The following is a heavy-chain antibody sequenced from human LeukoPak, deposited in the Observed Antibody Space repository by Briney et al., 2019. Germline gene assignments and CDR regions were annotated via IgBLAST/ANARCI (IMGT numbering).Heavy chain of an antibody. V-gene: IGHV3-30*19. Sequence: GGSLRLSCAASGFTFSSYGMHWVRQAPGKGREGGAVIWYDGSNKYYADSVKGRFTISRDNSKNTLYLQMNSLRAEDTAVYYCARDGGYDFWSGYYQDYWGQGTLVTVSS. D-gene: IGHD3-3*01. CDR2: IWYDGSNK. CDR3: ARDGGYDFWSGYYQDY. CDR1: GFTFSSYG. J-gene: IGHJ4*02.